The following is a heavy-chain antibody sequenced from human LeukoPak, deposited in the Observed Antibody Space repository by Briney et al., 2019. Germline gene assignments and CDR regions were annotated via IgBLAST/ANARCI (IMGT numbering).Heavy chain of an antibody. CDR1: GFTFSSYA. CDR3: ARVLGGYSGYGDY. V-gene: IGHV3-30-3*01. J-gene: IGHJ4*02. Sequence: PGGSLRLSCAASGFTFSSYAMHWVRQAPGKGLEWVAVISHDGSNKYYADSVKGRFTISRGNSKNTLYLQMNSLRAEDTAVYYCARVLGGYSGYGDYWGQGTLVTVSS. CDR2: ISHDGSNK. D-gene: IGHD5-12*01.